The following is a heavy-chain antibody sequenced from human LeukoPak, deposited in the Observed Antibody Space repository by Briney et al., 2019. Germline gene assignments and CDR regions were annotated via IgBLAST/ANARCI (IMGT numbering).Heavy chain of an antibody. CDR2: ISYDGSNK. CDR3: ARDGRYCSSTSCFYFDY. V-gene: IGHV3-30-3*01. Sequence: GGSLRLSCAASGFTFSSYAMHWVRQAPGKGLEWVAVISYDGSNKYYADSVKGRFTISRDNSKNTLYLQMNSLRAEDTAVYYCARDGRYCSSTSCFYFDYWGQGTLVTVSS. J-gene: IGHJ4*02. D-gene: IGHD2-2*01. CDR1: GFTFSSYA.